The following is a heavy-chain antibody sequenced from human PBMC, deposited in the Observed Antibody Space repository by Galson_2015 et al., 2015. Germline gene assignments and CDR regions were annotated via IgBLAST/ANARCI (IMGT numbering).Heavy chain of an antibody. Sequence: SVKVSCKASGYTFTSYYMHWVRQAPGQGLEWMGIINPSGGSTSYAQKFQGRVTMTRDTSTSTVYMELSSLRSEDTAVYYCARDMMVRGVITYYYYYGMDVWGQGTTVTVSS. D-gene: IGHD3-10*01. CDR3: ARDMMVRGVITYYYYYGMDV. V-gene: IGHV1-46*01. J-gene: IGHJ6*02. CDR2: INPSGGST. CDR1: GYTFTSYY.